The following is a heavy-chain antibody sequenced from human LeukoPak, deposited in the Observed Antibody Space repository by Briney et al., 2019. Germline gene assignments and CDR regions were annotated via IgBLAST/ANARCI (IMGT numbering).Heavy chain of an antibody. J-gene: IGHJ4*02. CDR1: GGSISSYY. V-gene: IGHV4-59*01. D-gene: IGHD1-14*01. CDR2: IYYSGST. CDR3: ARGDRLGTMGY. Sequence: SETLSLTCTVSGGSISSYYWSWIRQPPGKGLEWIGYIYYSGSTNYNPSLKSRVTISVDTSKNQFSLKLSSVTAADTAVYYCARGDRLGTMGYWGQGTLATVSS.